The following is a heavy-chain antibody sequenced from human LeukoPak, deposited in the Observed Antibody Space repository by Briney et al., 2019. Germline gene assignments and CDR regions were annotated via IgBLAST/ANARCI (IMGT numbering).Heavy chain of an antibody. CDR2: IYHSGST. CDR1: GYSISSGYY. D-gene: IGHD5-18*01. Sequence: SETLSLTCAVSGYSISSGYYWGWIRQPPGKGLEWIGSIYHSGSTYYNPSLKSRVTISVDTSKNQFSLKLSSVTAADTAVYYCARGDSYGINYYYMDVWGKGTTVTVSS. J-gene: IGHJ6*03. V-gene: IGHV4-38-2*01. CDR3: ARGDSYGINYYYMDV.